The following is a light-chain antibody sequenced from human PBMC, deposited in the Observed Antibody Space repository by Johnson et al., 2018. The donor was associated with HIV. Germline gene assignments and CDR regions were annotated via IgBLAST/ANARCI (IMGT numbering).Light chain of an antibody. Sequence: QSVLTQPPSVSAAPGQKVTISCSGSSSDMGNYAVSWYQQLPGTAPTLLIYENNKRPSGIPDRFSGSKSGTSATLCLTGLQTGDEADYYCGTWDSSLSAGGVFGTGTKVTVL. CDR3: GTWDSSLSAGGV. CDR1: SSDMGNYA. CDR2: ENN. J-gene: IGLJ1*01. V-gene: IGLV1-51*02.